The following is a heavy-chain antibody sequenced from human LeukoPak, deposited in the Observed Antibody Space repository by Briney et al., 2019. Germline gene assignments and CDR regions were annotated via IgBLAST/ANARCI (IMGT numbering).Heavy chain of an antibody. Sequence: PSETLSLTCADYGGSFSGYYWSWIRQPPGKGLEWIGEINHSGSTNYNPSLKSRVTISVDTSKNQFSLKLSSVTAADTAVYYCARGPPMITFGGVIAKYFQHWGQGTLVTVSS. D-gene: IGHD3-16*02. V-gene: IGHV4-34*01. CDR1: GGSFSGYY. CDR2: INHSGST. J-gene: IGHJ1*01. CDR3: ARGPPMITFGGVIAKYFQH.